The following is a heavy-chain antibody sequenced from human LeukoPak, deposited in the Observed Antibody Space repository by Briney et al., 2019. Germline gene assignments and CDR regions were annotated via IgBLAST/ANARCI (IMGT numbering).Heavy chain of an antibody. Sequence: PSETLSLTCTVSGGSISSGGYYWSWIRQHPGKGLEWIGYIYYSGSTYYNPSLKSRVTISVDTSKNQFSLKLSPVAAADTAVYYCARDYYDSSGAKLFDPWGQGTLVTVSS. CDR1: GGSISSGGYY. CDR2: IYYSGST. CDR3: ARDYYDSSGAKLFDP. V-gene: IGHV4-31*03. J-gene: IGHJ5*02. D-gene: IGHD3-22*01.